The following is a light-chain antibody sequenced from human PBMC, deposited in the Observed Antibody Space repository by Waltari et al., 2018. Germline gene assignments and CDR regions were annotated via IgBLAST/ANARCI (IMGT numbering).Light chain of an antibody. J-gene: IGLJ1*01. CDR1: SSAVGNYNL. Sequence: QSGLAQPASASGSPGQSLTITCTGTSSAVGNYNLVSWYQQRPGTAPRLLIYEVTKRAPGTSDRFSASKSGNTASLSISGLQAQEDEADYYCCSYVGLGTYVFGTGTKVTV. CDR2: EVT. CDR3: CSYVGLGTYV. V-gene: IGLV2-23*02.